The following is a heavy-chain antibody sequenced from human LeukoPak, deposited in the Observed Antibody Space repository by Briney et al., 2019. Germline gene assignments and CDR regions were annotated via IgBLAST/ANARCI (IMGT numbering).Heavy chain of an antibody. CDR2: IYYSGST. V-gene: IGHV4-39*07. J-gene: IGHJ4*02. CDR1: GGSISSSSYY. Sequence: PSETLPLTCTVSGGSISSSSYYWGWIRQPPGKGLEWIGSIYYSGSTYYNPSLKSRVTISVDTSKNRFSLKLSSVTAADTAVYYCAREVGRGFDYWGQGTLVTVSS. CDR3: AREVGRGFDY. D-gene: IGHD1-26*01.